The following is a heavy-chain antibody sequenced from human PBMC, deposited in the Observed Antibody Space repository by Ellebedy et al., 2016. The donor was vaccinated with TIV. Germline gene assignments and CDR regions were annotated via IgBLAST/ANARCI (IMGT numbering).Heavy chain of an antibody. CDR3: AKGPTTRYYYMGV. J-gene: IGHJ6*03. CDR2: ISSSSSYI. CDR1: GFTFSSYS. D-gene: IGHD1-26*01. Sequence: GGSLRLXXAASGFTFSSYSMNWVRQAPGKGLEWVSSISSSSSYIYYADSVKGRFTISRDNAKNSLYLQMNSLRAEDTAVYYCAKGPTTRYYYMGVWGKGTTVTVSS. V-gene: IGHV3-21*01.